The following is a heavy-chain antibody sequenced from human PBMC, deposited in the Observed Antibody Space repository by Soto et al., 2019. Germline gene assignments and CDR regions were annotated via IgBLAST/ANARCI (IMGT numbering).Heavy chain of an antibody. CDR1: GFTFSSYG. D-gene: IGHD3-3*01. J-gene: IGHJ4*02. Sequence: GGSLRLSCAASGFTFSSYGMHWVRQAPGKGLEWEAVISYDGSNKYYADSVKGRFTISRDNSKNTLYLQMNSLRAEDTAVYYCAKEYYDFWSGYPGGYFDYWGQGTLVTVSS. V-gene: IGHV3-30*18. CDR3: AKEYYDFWSGYPGGYFDY. CDR2: ISYDGSNK.